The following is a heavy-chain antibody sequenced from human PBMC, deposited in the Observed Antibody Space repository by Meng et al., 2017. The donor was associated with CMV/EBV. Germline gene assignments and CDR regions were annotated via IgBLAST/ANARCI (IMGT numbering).Heavy chain of an antibody. V-gene: IGHV3-30*04. CDR3: ARDRGELLDY. Sequence: GGPLRLSCAASGFTFSSYAMHWVRQAPGKGLEWVAVISYDGSNKYYADSVKGRFTISRDNSKNTLYLQMNSLRAEDTAVYYCARDRGELLDYWGQGTLVTVSS. J-gene: IGHJ4*02. CDR1: GFTFSSYA. CDR2: ISYDGSNK. D-gene: IGHD1-26*01.